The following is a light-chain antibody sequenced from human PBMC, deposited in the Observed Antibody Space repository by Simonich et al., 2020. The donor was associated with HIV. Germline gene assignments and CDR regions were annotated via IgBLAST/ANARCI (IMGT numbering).Light chain of an antibody. V-gene: IGKV3D-7*01. J-gene: IGKJ1*01. CDR2: GAS. CDR3: QQDYNLPPT. Sequence: EIVLTQSPATLSLSPGERATLSCSAHQSVSSYLALYQQKPGQAPRLLIYGASTRATSIPARFSGCGSGTDFTLIISSLQPEDFAVYYCQQDYNLPPTFGQGTKVEIK. CDR1: QSVSSY.